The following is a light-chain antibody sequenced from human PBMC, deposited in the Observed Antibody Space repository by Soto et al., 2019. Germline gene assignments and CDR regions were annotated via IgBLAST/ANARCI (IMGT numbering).Light chain of an antibody. V-gene: IGLV2-8*01. J-gene: IGLJ1*01. CDR1: SSDVGAYNY. CDR3: SSYAGFNNFV. Sequence: QSVLTQPPSASGSPGQSVTISCTGTSSDVGAYNYVSWYQQHPGKAPKLMIYEVTNRPSGVPDRFSASKSGNTASLTVSGLQAEDETDYFCSSYAGFNNFVFGTGTKVTV. CDR2: EVT.